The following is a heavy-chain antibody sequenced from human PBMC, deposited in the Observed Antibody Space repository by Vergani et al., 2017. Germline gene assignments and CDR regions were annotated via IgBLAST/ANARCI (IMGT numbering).Heavy chain of an antibody. CDR1: GGPISSYY. V-gene: IGHV4-59*01. J-gene: IGHJ5*02. CDR2: SYYSGST. CDR3: ARAMNAYSGSPDGFDP. D-gene: IGHD1-26*01. Sequence: QVQLQESGPGLVKPSETLSLTCTVPGGPISSYYWSWIRQPPGKGLEWIGYSYYSGSTNYNPSLKSRVTISVDTSKNQFSLKLSSVTAADTAGYYCARAMNAYSGSPDGFDPWGQGTLVTVSS.